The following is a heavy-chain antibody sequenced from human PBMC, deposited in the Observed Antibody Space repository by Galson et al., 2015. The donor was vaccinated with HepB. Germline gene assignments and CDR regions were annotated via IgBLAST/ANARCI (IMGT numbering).Heavy chain of an antibody. CDR3: AKEKSTMIVVVITTPDY. Sequence: SGFTFSSYAMSWVRQAPGKGLEWVSAISGSGGSTYYADSVKGRFTISRDNSKNTLYLQMNSLRAEDTAVYYCAKEKSTMIVVVITTPDYWGQGTLVTVSS. J-gene: IGHJ4*02. D-gene: IGHD3-22*01. CDR2: ISGSGGST. CDR1: GFTFSSYA. V-gene: IGHV3-23*01.